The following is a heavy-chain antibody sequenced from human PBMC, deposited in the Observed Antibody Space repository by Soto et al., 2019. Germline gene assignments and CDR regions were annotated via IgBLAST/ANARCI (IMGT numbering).Heavy chain of an antibody. CDR1: GVSISSGGYY. CDR3: ATMMGDFWSGSAGDSYFDY. J-gene: IGHJ4*02. Sequence: SETLSLTCTVSGVSISSGGYYWSWIRQHPGKGLEWIGYIYYSGSTYYNPSLKSRVTISVDTSKNRFSLKLSSVTAADTAVYYCATMMGDFWSGSAGDSYFDYWGQGTLVTVSS. CDR2: IYYSGST. D-gene: IGHD3-3*01. V-gene: IGHV4-31*03.